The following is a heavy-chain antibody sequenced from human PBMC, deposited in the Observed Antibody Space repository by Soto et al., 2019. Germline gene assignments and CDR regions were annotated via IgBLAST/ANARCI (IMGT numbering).Heavy chain of an antibody. D-gene: IGHD5-12*01. CDR2: IGTAGDT. J-gene: IGHJ6*02. V-gene: IGHV3-13*01. Sequence: LRLSCAASGFTFSSYDMHWVRQATGKGLEWVSAIGTAGDTYYPGSVKGRFTISRENAKNSLYLQMNSLRAGDTAVYYCARRANLDFYYYGMDAWGQGTTVTVSS. CDR1: GFTFSSYD. CDR3: ARRANLDFYYYGMDA.